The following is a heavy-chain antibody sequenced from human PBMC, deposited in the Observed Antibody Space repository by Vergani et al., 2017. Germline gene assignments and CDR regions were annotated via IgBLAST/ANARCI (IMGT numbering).Heavy chain of an antibody. Sequence: QVQLQESGPGLVKPSQTLSLTCSVSGDSISSGVYYWNWIRQHPGKGLEWIGYIYSTGSTHHNPSLRRRITMSVDTSKNQFSLKLNSVTAADTAMYYCARMGGYDEGDAFRIGYFDSWGPGILVTVSS. CDR3: ARMGGYDEGDAFRIGYFDS. CDR1: GDSISSGVYY. D-gene: IGHD3-22*01. V-gene: IGHV4-31*03. J-gene: IGHJ4*02. CDR2: IYSTGST.